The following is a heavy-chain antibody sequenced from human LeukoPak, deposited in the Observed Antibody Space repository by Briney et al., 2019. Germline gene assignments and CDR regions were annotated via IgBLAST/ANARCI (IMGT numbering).Heavy chain of an antibody. J-gene: IGHJ3*02. V-gene: IGHV3-9*01. D-gene: IGHD5-18*01. CDR3: EKDRKRIQFWFGFYAFET. Sequence: GRSLRLSCAASGFAFDDYAMHWVRQAPGKGLEWVAGMSWNGDSIGYADSVEGRFIISRDNARNSLYLQMNSLRPEDTAFYYCEKDRKRIQFWFGFYAFETWGQGTMVSVSS. CDR2: MSWNGDSI. CDR1: GFAFDDYA.